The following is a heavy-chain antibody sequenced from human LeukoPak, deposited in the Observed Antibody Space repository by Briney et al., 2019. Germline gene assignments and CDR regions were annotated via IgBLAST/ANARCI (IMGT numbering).Heavy chain of an antibody. CDR1: GGSITSTKW. D-gene: IGHD3-3*01. CDR3: ASRSGVRFVSNMDV. J-gene: IGHJ6*03. V-gene: IGHV4-4*02. Sequence: SETLSLTCDVSGGSITSTKWWSWVRPAPGKGLEWIGEIYHSGSTNSNPSLKSRITMSVDKSKNQFSLKLRSVTAADTAVYYCASRSGVRFVSNMDVWGKGTTVTISS. CDR2: IYHSGST.